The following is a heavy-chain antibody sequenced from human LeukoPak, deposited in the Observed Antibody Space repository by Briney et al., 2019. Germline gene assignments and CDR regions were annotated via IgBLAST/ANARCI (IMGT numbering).Heavy chain of an antibody. J-gene: IGHJ5*02. D-gene: IGHD5-18*01. V-gene: IGHV3-33*01. CDR2: IRYDGSNK. Sequence: GGTLRLSCAASGFTFSDYGMHWVRQAPGKGLEWVADIRYDGSNKYYADSVKGRFTISRDNSKNTLYMQMNKLRGEDAAVYYCAREVLVYTAMVGFDPWGQGTLVTVSS. CDR1: GFTFSDYG. CDR3: AREVLVYTAMVGFDP.